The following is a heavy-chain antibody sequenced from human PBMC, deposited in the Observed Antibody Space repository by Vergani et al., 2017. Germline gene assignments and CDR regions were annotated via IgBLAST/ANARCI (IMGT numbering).Heavy chain of an antibody. CDR3: ARDLRLLYSRFDP. CDR1: GFTFNQYG. J-gene: IGHJ5*02. D-gene: IGHD5-12*01. Sequence: QVQLVESGGGVVQPGRSLRLSCAASGFTFNQYGMHWVRQAPGKGLEWVAVTWYDGNNKQYADSVKGRITISRDNSKSTMYLQMNSLRDEDTGVYYCARDLRLLYSRFDPWGQGTLVTVSS. V-gene: IGHV3-33*01. CDR2: TWYDGNNK.